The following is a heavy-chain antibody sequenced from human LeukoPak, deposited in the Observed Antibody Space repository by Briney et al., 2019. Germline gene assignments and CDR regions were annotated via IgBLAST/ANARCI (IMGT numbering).Heavy chain of an antibody. V-gene: IGHV4-38-2*02. CDR1: GYSISSGYY. D-gene: IGHD3-3*01. Sequence: SETLSLTCTVSGYSISSGYYWGWIRQPPGKGLEWIGSIYHSGSTYYNPSLKSRVTISVDTSKNQFSLKLSSVTAADTAVYYCARENYDFWSGPNWFDPWGQGTLVTVSS. CDR2: IYHSGST. J-gene: IGHJ5*02. CDR3: ARENYDFWSGPNWFDP.